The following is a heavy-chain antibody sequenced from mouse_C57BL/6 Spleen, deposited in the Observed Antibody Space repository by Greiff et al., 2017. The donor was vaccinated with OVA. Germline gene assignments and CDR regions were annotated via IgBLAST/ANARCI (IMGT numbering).Heavy chain of an antibody. CDR3: ARHALGGYDYDYFDY. CDR2: FYPGSGSI. CDR1: GYTFTEYT. V-gene: IGHV1-62-2*01. Sequence: QVHVKQSGAELVKPGASVKLSCKASGYTFTEYTIHWVKQRSGQGLEWIGWFYPGSGSIKYNEKFKDKATLTADKSSSTVYMELSRLTSEDSAVYFCARHALGGYDYDYFDYWGQGTTLTVSS. D-gene: IGHD2-4*01. J-gene: IGHJ2*01.